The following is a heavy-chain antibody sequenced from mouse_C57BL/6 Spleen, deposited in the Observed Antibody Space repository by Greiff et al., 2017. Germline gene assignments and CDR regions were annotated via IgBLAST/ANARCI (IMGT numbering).Heavy chain of an antibody. CDR3: AHYDYDGGFFAY. Sequence: QVQLQQSGPGLVAPSQSLSITCTVSGFSLTSYAISWVRQPPGKGLEWLGVIWTGGGTNYNSALKSRLSISKDNSKSQVFLKMNSLQTDDTARYYCAHYDYDGGFFAYWGQGTLVTVSA. V-gene: IGHV2-9-1*01. J-gene: IGHJ3*01. D-gene: IGHD2-4*01. CDR1: GFSLTSYA. CDR2: IWTGGGT.